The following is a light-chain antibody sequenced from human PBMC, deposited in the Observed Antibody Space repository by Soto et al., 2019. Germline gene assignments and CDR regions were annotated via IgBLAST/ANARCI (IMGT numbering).Light chain of an antibody. V-gene: IGKV1-9*01. CDR3: KQLTTYQFP. Sequence: IQLTHSPSSLSASVGDSVTITCRASQGISRYLSWYQQKPGRAPKLLISAASTLQSGVPARFRGSGSGKDLTLSITSLQPEDFATYYCKQLTTYQFPFGGGTKVDIX. J-gene: IGKJ4*01. CDR1: QGISRY. CDR2: AAS.